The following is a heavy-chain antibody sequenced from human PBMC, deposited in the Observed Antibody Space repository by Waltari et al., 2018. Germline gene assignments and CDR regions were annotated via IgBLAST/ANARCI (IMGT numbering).Heavy chain of an antibody. CDR3: AREFRSAAGHLNGMDI. CDR2: MNTPIGNS. V-gene: IGHV1-8*01. CDR1: GYPFTSHH. D-gene: IGHD6-19*01. J-gene: IGHJ6*02. Sequence: QVQLVQSGAEVTKPGASVKVSCTASGYPFTSHHITWVRQAPGPGLEWMGWMNTPIGNSAFAEKFQGRVTMTRDTSINTAYMELSGLRSEDTAVYYCAREFRSAAGHLNGMDIWGQGTAVTVS.